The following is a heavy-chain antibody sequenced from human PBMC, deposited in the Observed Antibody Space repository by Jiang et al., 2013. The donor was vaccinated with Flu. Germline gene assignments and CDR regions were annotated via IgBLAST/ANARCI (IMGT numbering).Heavy chain of an antibody. CDR3: ARERWELHGHYYYYYGMDV. Sequence: QLLESGGGLVQPGGSLRLSCAASGFTFSSYWMSWVRQTPGKGLEWVANIKQDGSEKYYVDSVKGRFTISRDNAKNSLYLQMNSLRAEDTAVYYCARERWELHGHYYYYYGMDVWGQGTTVTVSS. V-gene: IGHV3-7*03. CDR2: IKQDGSEK. D-gene: IGHD1-26*01. CDR1: GFTFSSYW. J-gene: IGHJ6*02.